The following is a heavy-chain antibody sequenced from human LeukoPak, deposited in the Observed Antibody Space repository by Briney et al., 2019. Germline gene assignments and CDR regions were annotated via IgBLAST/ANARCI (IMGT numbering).Heavy chain of an antibody. CDR3: ARDRRYCSSTSCYLHVDWFDP. V-gene: IGHV4-4*07. J-gene: IGHJ5*02. Sequence: SETLSLTCTVSGGSISSYYWSWIRQPAGKGLEWIGRIYTSGSTNYNPSLKSRVTMSVDTSKNQFSLKLSSVTAADTAVYYCARDRRYCSSTSCYLHVDWFDPWGQGTLVTVSS. CDR2: IYTSGST. D-gene: IGHD2-2*01. CDR1: GGSISSYY.